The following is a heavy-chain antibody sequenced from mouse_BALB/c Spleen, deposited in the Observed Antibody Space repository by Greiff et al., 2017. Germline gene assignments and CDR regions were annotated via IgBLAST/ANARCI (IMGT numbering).Heavy chain of an antibody. CDR2: ISTYYGDA. J-gene: IGHJ2*01. V-gene: IGHV1S137*01. CDR3: ARGGYGSSVDY. Sequence: LQESGAELVRPGVSVKISCKGSGYTFTDYAMHWVKQSHAKSLEWIGVISTYYGDASYNQKFKGKATMTVDKSSSTAYMELARLTSEDSAIYYCARGGYGSSVDYWGQGTTLTVSS. D-gene: IGHD1-1*01. CDR1: GYTFTDYA.